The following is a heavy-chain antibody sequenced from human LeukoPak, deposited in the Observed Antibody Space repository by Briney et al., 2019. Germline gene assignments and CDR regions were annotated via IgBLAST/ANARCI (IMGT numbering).Heavy chain of an antibody. D-gene: IGHD2-15*01. CDR1: GFTFSSYG. J-gene: IGHJ6*03. CDR2: IWYDGSNK. V-gene: IGHV3-33*06. Sequence: PGRSLRLSCAASGFTFSSYGMHWVRQAPGKGLGWVAVIWYDGSNKYYADSVRGRFTISRDNSKNTLYLQMNSLRAEDTAVYYCAKPTRCSGGSCYHHSNYMDVWGKGTTVTVSS. CDR3: AKPTRCSGGSCYHHSNYMDV.